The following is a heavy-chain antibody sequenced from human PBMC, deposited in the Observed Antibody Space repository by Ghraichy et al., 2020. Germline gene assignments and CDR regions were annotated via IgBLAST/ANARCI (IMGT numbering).Heavy chain of an antibody. Sequence: GGSLRLSCTASGFTFSGYYMSWILQAPGKGLEWVAHISSAGGYTNYADSVQGRFTISRDNAKNSLYLQMNSLRPEDTALYYCAREETSSSWHTDSWGQGTLVTVSS. J-gene: IGHJ4*02. D-gene: IGHD6-13*01. CDR2: ISSAGGYT. V-gene: IGHV3-11*06. CDR3: AREETSSSWHTDS. CDR1: GFTFSGYY.